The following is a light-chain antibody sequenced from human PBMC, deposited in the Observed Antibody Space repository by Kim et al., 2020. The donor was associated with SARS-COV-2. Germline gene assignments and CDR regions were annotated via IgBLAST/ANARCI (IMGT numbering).Light chain of an antibody. J-gene: IGKJ2*01. V-gene: IGKV1-5*03. CDR1: QMIDTW. CDR3: QHYSRFPYT. Sequence: DIQMTQSPSTLSASIGDRVTITCRASQMIDTWLAWYQQKPGKDPKLLIYLASTLENGVPPRFSGSGSGAEFTLTINSLQPDDFATYYCQHYSRFPYTFGQGTKLEI. CDR2: LAS.